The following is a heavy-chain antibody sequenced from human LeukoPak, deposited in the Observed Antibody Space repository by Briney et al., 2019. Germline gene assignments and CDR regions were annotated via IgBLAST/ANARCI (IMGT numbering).Heavy chain of an antibody. CDR3: ARADGGYCSSTTCPTRFDY. D-gene: IGHD2-2*01. V-gene: IGHV3-23*01. CDR2: ISGSGGST. Sequence: GGSLRLSCAASGFTFSSYAMSWVRQAPGKGLEWVSVISGSGGSTYYADSVKGRFTISRDNSKNTLYLQMNSLRAEDTAVYYCARADGGYCSSTTCPTRFDYWGQGTLVTVSS. J-gene: IGHJ4*02. CDR1: GFTFSSYA.